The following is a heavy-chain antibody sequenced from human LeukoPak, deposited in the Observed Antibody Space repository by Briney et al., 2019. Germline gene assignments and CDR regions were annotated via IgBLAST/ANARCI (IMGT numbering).Heavy chain of an antibody. CDR3: AREPYSGYGDY. Sequence: GGSLRLSCAASGFTFSTYAMSWVRQAPGKGLEWVSAISGRGDSTYYADSVKGRFTISRDNSKSTLYLQMNSLRAEDTAVYYCAREPYSGYGDYWGQGTLVTVSS. D-gene: IGHD5-12*01. CDR2: ISGRGDST. J-gene: IGHJ4*02. CDR1: GFTFSTYA. V-gene: IGHV3-23*01.